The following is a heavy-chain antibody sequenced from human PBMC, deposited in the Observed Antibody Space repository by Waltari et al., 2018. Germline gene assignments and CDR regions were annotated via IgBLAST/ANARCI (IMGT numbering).Heavy chain of an antibody. CDR1: GFTFSSYG. CDR2: IRYDGSNK. V-gene: IGHV3-30*02. Sequence: QVQLVESGGGVVQPGGSLRLSCAASGFTFSSYGMHWVRPSPGKGLEWVAFIRYDGSNKYYADSVKGRFTISRDNSKNTLYLQMNSLRAEDTAVYYCAKDREQLGGPYYFDYWGQGTLVTVSS. J-gene: IGHJ4*02. D-gene: IGHD6-6*01. CDR3: AKDREQLGGPYYFDY.